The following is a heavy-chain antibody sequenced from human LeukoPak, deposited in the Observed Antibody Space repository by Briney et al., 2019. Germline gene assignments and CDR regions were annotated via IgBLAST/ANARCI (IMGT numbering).Heavy chain of an antibody. D-gene: IGHD5-18*01. CDR2: IWYDGSNK. J-gene: IGHJ6*03. Sequence: HPGGSLRLSCAASGFTFSSYGMHWVRQAPGKGLEWVAVIWYDGSNKYYADSVKGRFTISRDNSKNMLYLQMNSLRAEDTAVYYCGGYSYGPWYYYYYMDVWGKGTTVTVSS. CDR3: GGYSYGPWYYYYYMDV. V-gene: IGHV3-33*01. CDR1: GFTFSSYG.